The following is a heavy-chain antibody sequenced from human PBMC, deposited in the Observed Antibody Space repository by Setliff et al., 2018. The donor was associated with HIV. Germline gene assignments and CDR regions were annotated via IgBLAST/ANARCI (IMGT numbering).Heavy chain of an antibody. J-gene: IGHJ5*02. Sequence: SETLSLTCTVSGGSISSGNYYLSGSRQPAGKGLEWIGHSYDTGSTYYNPFLKSRVTISVDTSKNQFSLKLSSVTAADTAVYYCARLYYLVGNWFDPWGQGTLVTVSS. CDR1: GGSISSGNYY. CDR3: ARLYYLVGNWFDP. D-gene: IGHD2-2*01. V-gene: IGHV4-61*09. CDR2: SYDTGST.